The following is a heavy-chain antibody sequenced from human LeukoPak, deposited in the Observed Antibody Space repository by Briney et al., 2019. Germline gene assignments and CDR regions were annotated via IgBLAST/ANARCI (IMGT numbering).Heavy chain of an antibody. Sequence: PGGSLRLPCAASGFIFSTYEMSWARQAPGKGLEWVSYIGSGGSPIYYAASVEGRFTVSRDNAKNSLYLQLNGLTAEDTAVYYCAREDRSDAFDSWGQGTLVTVSS. CDR2: IGSGGSPI. CDR3: AREDRSDAFDS. CDR1: GFIFSTYE. D-gene: IGHD1-26*01. J-gene: IGHJ4*02. V-gene: IGHV3-48*03.